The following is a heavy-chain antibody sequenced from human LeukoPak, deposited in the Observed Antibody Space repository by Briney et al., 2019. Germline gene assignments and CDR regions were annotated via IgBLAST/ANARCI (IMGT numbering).Heavy chain of an antibody. V-gene: IGHV4-59*01. CDR1: GVSITNYY. Sequence: SSETLSLTCTVSGVSITNYYWSWIRQPPGKGLEWIGYIYYSGITNYNPSLKSHVTMSIETSKSQFSLKLSSATAADTAVYYCATSSRGYNNFWGQGTLVTVSS. D-gene: IGHD4-4*01. CDR2: IYYSGIT. J-gene: IGHJ4*02. CDR3: ATSSRGYNNF.